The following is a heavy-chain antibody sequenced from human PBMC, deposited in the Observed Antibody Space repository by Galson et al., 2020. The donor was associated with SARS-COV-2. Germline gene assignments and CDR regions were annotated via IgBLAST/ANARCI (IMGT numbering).Heavy chain of an antibody. CDR1: GGSISSSIYF. D-gene: IGHD1-26*01. CDR2: TYDSGST. CDR3: ARHGRGELLFPFDY. Sequence: SETLSLTCTVSGGSISSSIYFWGWIRQPPGKGLQWIGTTYDSGSTYYDPSLKSRLTISVDTFKNQFSLKLSSVTAADTAVYYCARHGRGELLFPFDYWGQGILVTVSS. J-gene: IGHJ4*02. V-gene: IGHV4-39*01.